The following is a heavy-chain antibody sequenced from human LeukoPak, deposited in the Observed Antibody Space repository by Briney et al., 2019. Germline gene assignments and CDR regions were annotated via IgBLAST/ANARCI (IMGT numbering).Heavy chain of an antibody. D-gene: IGHD3-3*01. J-gene: IGHJ3*02. CDR2: IYHSGST. CDR3: ARPGIGGAFDI. Sequence: GSLRLSCAASGFTFSTYNMNWVRQAPGKGLEWIGEIYHSGSTNYNPSLKNRVTILIDRSKNQFSLKLTSVTAADTAIYYCARPGIGGAFDIWGQGTMVTVFS. V-gene: IGHV4-34*01. CDR1: GFTFSTYN.